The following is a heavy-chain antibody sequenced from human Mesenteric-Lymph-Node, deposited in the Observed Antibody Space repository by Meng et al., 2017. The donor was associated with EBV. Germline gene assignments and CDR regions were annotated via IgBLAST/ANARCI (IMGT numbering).Heavy chain of an antibody. Sequence: QLQEAGPGLGEPSGTLSLTCAVSGGSIRSSNWWSWVRQPPGKGLEWIGEIYHSGRTSYNPSLKSRVSLSVEKSKNHFSLNLSSVTAADTAVYYCARDSGITVTNSFDYWGQGALVTVSS. V-gene: IGHV4-4*02. D-gene: IGHD1-20*01. CDR1: GGSIRSSNW. J-gene: IGHJ4*02. CDR2: IYHSGRT. CDR3: ARDSGITVTNSFDY.